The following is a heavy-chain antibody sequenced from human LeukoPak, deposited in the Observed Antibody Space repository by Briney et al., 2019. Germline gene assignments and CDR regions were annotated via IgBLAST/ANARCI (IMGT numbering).Heavy chain of an antibody. CDR1: GGSFSGYY. Sequence: SETLSLTCAVYGGSFSGYYWSWIRQPPGKGLEWIGEINHSGSTNYNPSLKSRVTISVDTSKNQFSLKLSSVTAADTAVYYCARGRRVSLATINVGYWGQGTLVIVSA. J-gene: IGHJ4*02. D-gene: IGHD5-24*01. V-gene: IGHV4-34*01. CDR3: ARGRRVSLATINVGY. CDR2: INHSGST.